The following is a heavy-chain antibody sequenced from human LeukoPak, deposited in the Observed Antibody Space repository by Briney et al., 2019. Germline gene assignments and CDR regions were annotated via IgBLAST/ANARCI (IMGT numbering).Heavy chain of an antibody. D-gene: IGHD1-26*01. J-gene: IGHJ6*02. CDR2: IFYSGIT. Sequence: PSETLSLTCTVSGGSINRDNYFWGWIRQPPGKGLDWIASIFYSGITYYNPSLKSRVTISVDTSKNQFSLKLSSVTAADTAVYYCARVVKGGYPAIYYYYGMDVWGQGTTVTVSS. CDR1: GGSINRDNYF. CDR3: ARVVKGGYPAIYYYYGMDV. V-gene: IGHV4-39*01.